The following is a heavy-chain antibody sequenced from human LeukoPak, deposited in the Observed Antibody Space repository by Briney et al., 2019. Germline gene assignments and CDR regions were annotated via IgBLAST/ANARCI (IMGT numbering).Heavy chain of an antibody. CDR3: ARDRMKSGSYYFDY. CDR1: AFTFSDYS. J-gene: IGHJ4*02. V-gene: IGHV3-48*01. Sequence: PGGSLRLSCAASAFTFSDYSMNWVRQAPGKGLEWASYISGKSSTIYYADSVKGRFTISRDNAKNSMYLQMNSLRAEDTAVYYCARDRMKSGSYYFDYWGPGTLVTASS. D-gene: IGHD1-26*01. CDR2: ISGKSSTI.